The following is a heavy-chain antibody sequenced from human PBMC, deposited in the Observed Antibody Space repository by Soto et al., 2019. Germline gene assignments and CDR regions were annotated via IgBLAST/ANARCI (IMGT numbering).Heavy chain of an antibody. CDR2: ISYDGSNK. J-gene: IGHJ4*02. CDR1: GFTFSSYG. CDR3: AKGGARTWMVTYFDY. D-gene: IGHD2-21*02. V-gene: IGHV3-30*18. Sequence: GGSLRLSCAASGFTFSSYGMHWVRQAPGKGLEWVAVISYDGSNKYYADSVKGRFTISRDNSKNTLYLQMNSLRAEDTAVYYCAKGGARTWMVTYFDYWGQGTLVTVSS.